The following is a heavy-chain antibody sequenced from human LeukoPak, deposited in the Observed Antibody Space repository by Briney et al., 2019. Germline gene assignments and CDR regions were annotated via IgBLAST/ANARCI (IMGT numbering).Heavy chain of an antibody. CDR1: GGSLSSYY. CDR3: ARLNSSGPTSFFDY. CDR2: IYYSGST. J-gene: IGHJ4*02. Sequence: SETLSLTCTVSGGSLSSYYWSWIRQPPGKGLEWIGYIYYSGSTNYNPSLKSRVPISVDTSKNQFSLKLSSVTPADTAVYYCARLNSSGPTSFFDYWGQGTLVTVSS. V-gene: IGHV4-59*08. D-gene: IGHD3-22*01.